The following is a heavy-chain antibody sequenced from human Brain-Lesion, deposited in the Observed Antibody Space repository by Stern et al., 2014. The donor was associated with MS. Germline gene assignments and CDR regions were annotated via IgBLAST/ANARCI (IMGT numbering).Heavy chain of an antibody. CDR3: ARTYSSGWYGGHAFDI. Sequence: EQLVESGAEVKKPGESLKISCNGSGYRFDTYWIGWVRQKPGKGLEWMGIIFTADSDTRYSPSLQGQVSISADKSISTVYLQWSSLKASDTAMYYCARTYSSGWYGGHAFDIWGQGTMVTVSS. J-gene: IGHJ3*02. CDR1: GYRFDTYW. CDR2: IFTADSDT. V-gene: IGHV5-51*01. D-gene: IGHD6-19*01.